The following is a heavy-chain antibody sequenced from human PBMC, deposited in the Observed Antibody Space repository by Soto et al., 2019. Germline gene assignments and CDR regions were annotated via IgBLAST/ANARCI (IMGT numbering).Heavy chain of an antibody. J-gene: IGHJ3*02. Sequence: GASVKVSCKASGYSFTNFHIHWVRQAPGQGLEWMGMIDPSGGITRDAQRLQGRITMTRDASTSTVYMELRSLTSEDTAVYYCARDHYDSSGYYYPHAFGIWGQGTMVTVSS. V-gene: IGHV1-46*01. CDR1: GYSFTNFH. CDR2: IDPSGGIT. D-gene: IGHD3-22*01. CDR3: ARDHYDSSGYYYPHAFGI.